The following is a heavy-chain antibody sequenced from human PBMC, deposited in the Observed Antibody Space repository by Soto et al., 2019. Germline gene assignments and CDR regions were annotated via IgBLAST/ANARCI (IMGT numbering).Heavy chain of an antibody. CDR3: ARDHQQQLVRDWFDP. D-gene: IGHD6-13*01. J-gene: IGHJ5*02. CDR2: ISSSSSYI. Sequence: GGSLRLSCAASGFPFSSYSMNWVRQAPGKGLEWVSSISSSSSYIYYADSVKGRFTISRDNAKNSLYLQMNSLRAEDTAVYYCARDHQQQLVRDWFDPWGQGTLVTVSS. V-gene: IGHV3-21*01. CDR1: GFPFSSYS.